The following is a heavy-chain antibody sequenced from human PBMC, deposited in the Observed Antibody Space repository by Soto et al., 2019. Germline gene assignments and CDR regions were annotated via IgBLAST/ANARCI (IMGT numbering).Heavy chain of an antibody. CDR2: INPDGSEK. V-gene: IGHV3-7*01. CDR3: SRSLDS. J-gene: IGHJ4*02. Sequence: PGGSLRLSCAASGFTFSSFWMDWVRQAPGKGLEWVANINPDGSEKQYVDSVKGRFTISRDNAKNSLYLQMSSVTAEDPALYYCSRSLDSWGQGTRVTVSS. CDR1: GFTFSSFW.